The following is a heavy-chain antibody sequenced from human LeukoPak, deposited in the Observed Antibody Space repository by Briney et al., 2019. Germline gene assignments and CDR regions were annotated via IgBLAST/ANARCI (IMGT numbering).Heavy chain of an antibody. CDR1: GFTFSSYW. CDR3: ARGGGGYDFWSGYRR. D-gene: IGHD3-3*01. CDR2: IKQDGSEK. Sequence: GGSLRLSCAASGFTFSSYWMSWVRQAPGKGLEWVANIKQDGSEKYYVDSVKGRFTISRDNAKNSLYLQMNSLRAEDTAVYYCARGGGGYDFWSGYRRWGQETGAPVSS. J-gene: IGHJ4*02. V-gene: IGHV3-7*05.